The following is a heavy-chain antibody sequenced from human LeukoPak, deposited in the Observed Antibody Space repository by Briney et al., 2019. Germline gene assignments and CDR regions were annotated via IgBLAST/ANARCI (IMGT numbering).Heavy chain of an antibody. CDR1: GGSISSYY. D-gene: IGHD3-10*01. Sequence: SETLSLTCTVSGGSISSYYWSWIRQPPGKGLEWIGEINHSGSTNYNPSLKSRVTISVDTSKNQFSLKLSSVTAADTAVYYCARRRGSGSYYGRGTFDYWGQGTLVTVSS. J-gene: IGHJ4*02. V-gene: IGHV4-34*01. CDR3: ARRRGSGSYYGRGTFDY. CDR2: INHSGST.